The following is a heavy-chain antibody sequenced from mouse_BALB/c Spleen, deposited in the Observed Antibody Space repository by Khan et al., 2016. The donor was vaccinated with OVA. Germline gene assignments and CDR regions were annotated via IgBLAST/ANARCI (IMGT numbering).Heavy chain of an antibody. V-gene: IGHV3-6*02. CDR3: ARGGSSGPAWFTY. CDR1: GYSITNGYF. Sequence: EVQLQESGPGLVKPSQSLSLTCSVTGYSITNGYFWNWLRQFPGNNLEWMGYIRYDGNTNYNPSLKNRISITRDTSKNQFFLNLNSVTPEDAATYYCARGGSSGPAWFTYWGQGTLVTVSA. CDR2: IRYDGNT. D-gene: IGHD3-1*01. J-gene: IGHJ3*01.